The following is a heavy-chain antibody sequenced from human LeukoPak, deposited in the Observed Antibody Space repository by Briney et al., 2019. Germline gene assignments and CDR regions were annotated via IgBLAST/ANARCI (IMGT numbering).Heavy chain of an antibody. CDR2: MNPNSGNT. CDR3: ARTALRAAMRGRWFDP. D-gene: IGHD2-2*01. Sequence: ASVKVSCKASGYTFTSYDINWVRQATGQGLEWMGWMNPNSGNTGYAQKFQGRVTMTRNTSISTAYTELSSLRSEDTAVYYCARTALRAAMRGRWFDPWGQGTLVTVSS. CDR1: GYTFTSYD. V-gene: IGHV1-8*01. J-gene: IGHJ5*02.